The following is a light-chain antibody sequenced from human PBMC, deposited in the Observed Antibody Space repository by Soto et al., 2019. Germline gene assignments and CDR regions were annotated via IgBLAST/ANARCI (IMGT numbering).Light chain of an antibody. CDR1: SSNIGGNT. Sequence: QSVLTQPPSASGTPGQRVTISCSGSSSNIGGNTVNWYQQFPGTAPKLLIYRNNERPSWVPDRFSGSKSGTSASLAISGLHSEDEADYFCAAWDDGLSGRVVFGGGTKLTVL. J-gene: IGLJ2*01. V-gene: IGLV1-44*01. CDR3: AAWDDGLSGRVV. CDR2: RNN.